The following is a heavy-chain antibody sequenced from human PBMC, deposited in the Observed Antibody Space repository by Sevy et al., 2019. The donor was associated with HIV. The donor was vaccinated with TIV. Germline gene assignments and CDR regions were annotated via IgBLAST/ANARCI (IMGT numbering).Heavy chain of an antibody. V-gene: IGHV3-30-3*01. CDR2: ISYDGSNK. Sequence: GGSLRLSCVASGFTFSSYAMHWVRQAPGKGLEWVAVISYDGSNKYYADSVKGRFTISRDNSKNTLYLQMNSLRAEDTAVYYCAREHCGGDCYYGDYFDYWGQGTLVTVSS. CDR1: GFTFSSYA. CDR3: AREHCGGDCYYGDYFDY. J-gene: IGHJ4*02. D-gene: IGHD2-21*02.